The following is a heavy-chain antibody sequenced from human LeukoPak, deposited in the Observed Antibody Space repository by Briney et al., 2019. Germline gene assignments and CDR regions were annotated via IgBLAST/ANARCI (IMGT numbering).Heavy chain of an antibody. J-gene: IGHJ5*02. CDR1: GFSLSTSGVG. V-gene: IGHV2-5*01. CDR3: AHSKSNTWYEINWFDP. Sequence: SGPTLVNPTQTLTLTCTFSGFSLSTSGVGVGWIRQPPGKALEWLALIYWNDDKRYSPSLKSRLTITKDTSKNQVVLTMTNMDPVDTATYYYAHSKSNTWYEINWFDPWGQGTLVTVSS. CDR2: IYWNDDK. D-gene: IGHD6-13*01.